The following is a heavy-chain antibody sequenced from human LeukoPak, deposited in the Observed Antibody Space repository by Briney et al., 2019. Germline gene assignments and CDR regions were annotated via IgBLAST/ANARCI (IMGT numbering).Heavy chain of an antibody. CDR3: ARVSVPSGTLDY. CDR2: IYYSGST. J-gene: IGHJ4*02. D-gene: IGHD3-10*01. CDR1: GGSISSYY. Sequence: SETLSLTCTVSGGSISSYYWSWIRQPPGKGLEWIGYIYYSGSTNYNPSLKSRVTISVDTSKNQFSLKLSSVTAADTAVYYCARVSVPSGTLDYWGRGTLVTVSS. V-gene: IGHV4-59*01.